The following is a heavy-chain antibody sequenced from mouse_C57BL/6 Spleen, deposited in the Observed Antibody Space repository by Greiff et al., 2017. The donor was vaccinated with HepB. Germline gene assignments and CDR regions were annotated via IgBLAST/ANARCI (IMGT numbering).Heavy chain of an antibody. V-gene: IGHV1-82*01. CDR3: ARLEDY. J-gene: IGHJ4*01. CDR2: IYPGDGDT. Sequence: VQRVESGPELVKPGASVKISCKASGYAFSSSWMNWVKQRPGKGLEWIGRIYPGDGDTNYNGKFKGKATLTEDKSSSTAYMQLSSLTSEDSAVYFCARLEDYWGQGTSVTVSS. CDR1: GYAFSSSW.